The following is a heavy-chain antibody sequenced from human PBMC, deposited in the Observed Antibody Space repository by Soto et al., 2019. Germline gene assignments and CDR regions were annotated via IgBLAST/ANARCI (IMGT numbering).Heavy chain of an antibody. V-gene: IGHV3-23*01. Sequence: EVQLLESGGGLEQPGGSLRLSCAASGFTFSSYAMSWVRQAPGKGLEWVSAISATGGSTYYADSVKGRFTLSRDNSKSTLYLQMNSLSAEDTAVYYCAKGIGGSTSARSNDYWGQGTMVTVSS. CDR1: GFTFSSYA. D-gene: IGHD2-15*01. J-gene: IGHJ4*02. CDR3: AKGIGGSTSARSNDY. CDR2: ISATGGST.